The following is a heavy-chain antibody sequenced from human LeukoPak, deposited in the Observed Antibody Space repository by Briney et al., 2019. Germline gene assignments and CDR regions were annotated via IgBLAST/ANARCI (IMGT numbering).Heavy chain of an antibody. CDR1: GGSISSYY. CDR3: ARGTSGYYLAHYYYYMDV. V-gene: IGHV4-4*07. J-gene: IGHJ6*03. D-gene: IGHD3-3*01. Sequence: SETLSLTCPVSGGSISSYYWTWIRPPAGKGLEWIGRIYTSGNTNQNPSLKSRVTMSVDTSKNQFYLKLKSVTAADTAVYYCARGTSGYYLAHYYYYMDVWGKGTTVTVSS. CDR2: IYTSGNT.